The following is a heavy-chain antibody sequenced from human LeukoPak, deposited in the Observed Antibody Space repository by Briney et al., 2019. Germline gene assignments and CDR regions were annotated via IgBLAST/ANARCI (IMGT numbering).Heavy chain of an antibody. J-gene: IGHJ4*02. V-gene: IGHV3-7*01. CDR2: IKPDGSQK. D-gene: IGHD3-9*01. CDR1: GLSFSGTW. CDR3: ASDLSGAGG. Sequence: GGSLRLSCATSGLSFSGTWMAWVRQAPGKGLECVANIKPDGSQKYYLDSVKGRFTVSRDNAKNSLYLQMNSLRVEDTAIYFCASDLSGAGGWGQGTLVTVSS.